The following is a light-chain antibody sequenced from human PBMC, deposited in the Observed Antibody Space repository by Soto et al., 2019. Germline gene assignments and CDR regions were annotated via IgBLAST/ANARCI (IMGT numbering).Light chain of an antibody. Sequence: AIQMTQSPSSLSASVGDRVTITCRASQGIGDELGWYQQKPGKAPKLLIYGASTLQSGVPSRFSGSGSGTDFTLTISCLQSEDFATYYCQQYYSYPPTFGQGTKVEIK. CDR2: GAS. CDR3: QQYYSYPPT. J-gene: IGKJ1*01. CDR1: QGIGDE. V-gene: IGKV1-6*01.